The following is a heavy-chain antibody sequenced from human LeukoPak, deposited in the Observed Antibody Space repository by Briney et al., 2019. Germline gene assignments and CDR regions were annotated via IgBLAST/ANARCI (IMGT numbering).Heavy chain of an antibody. CDR1: GYTFTGYY. CDR3: ARDRQFLEWLSPDY. J-gene: IGHJ4*02. CDR2: INPNSGGT. Sequence: ASVTVSCKASGYTFTGYYMHWVRQAPGQGLEWMGRINPNSGGTNYAQKFQGRVTMTRDTSISTAYMELSRLRSDDTAVYYCARDRQFLEWLSPDYWGQGTLVTVSS. V-gene: IGHV1-2*06. D-gene: IGHD3-3*01.